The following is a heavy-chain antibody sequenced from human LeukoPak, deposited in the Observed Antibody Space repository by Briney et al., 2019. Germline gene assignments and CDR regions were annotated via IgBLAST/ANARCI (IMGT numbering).Heavy chain of an antibody. D-gene: IGHD6-19*01. V-gene: IGHV3-11*04. J-gene: IGHJ4*02. CDR1: GFTFSDYY. Sequence: GGSLRVSCAASGFTFSDYYMSWIRQAPGKGLEWVSYISSSGSTIYYADSVKGRFTISRDNAKNSLYLQMNSLRAEDTAVYYCARDHIPGYSSGWYWGDFDYWGQGTLVTVSS. CDR2: ISSSGSTI. CDR3: ARDHIPGYSSGWYWGDFDY.